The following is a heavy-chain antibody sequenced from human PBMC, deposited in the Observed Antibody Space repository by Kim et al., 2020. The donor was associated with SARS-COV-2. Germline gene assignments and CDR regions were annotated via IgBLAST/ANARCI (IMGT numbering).Heavy chain of an antibody. CDR3: VKGGVLEPVYGMDV. J-gene: IGHJ6*02. D-gene: IGHD1-1*01. Sequence: DSVKGRFTISRDNSKNTLYLQMSSLRAEDTAVYYCVKGGVLEPVYGMDVWGQGTTVTVSS. V-gene: IGHV3-64D*09.